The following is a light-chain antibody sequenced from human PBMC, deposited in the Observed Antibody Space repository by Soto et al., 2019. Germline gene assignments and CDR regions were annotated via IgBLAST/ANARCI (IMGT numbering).Light chain of an antibody. Sequence: QSALTQSASVSGSPGQSITISCTGTSSDVGNYNYVSWYQQHPGEAPKLIIFNVNNRPSGVSNRFSGSKSGNTASLTISGLQAEDEADYYCRSFTSSTTYVFGTGTKVTVL. V-gene: IGLV2-14*01. J-gene: IGLJ1*01. CDR3: RSFTSSTTYV. CDR2: NVN. CDR1: SSDVGNYNY.